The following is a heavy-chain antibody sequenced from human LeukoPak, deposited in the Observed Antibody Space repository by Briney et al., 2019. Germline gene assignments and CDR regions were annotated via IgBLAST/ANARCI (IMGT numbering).Heavy chain of an antibody. CDR3: AKDALSAATTFDY. V-gene: IGHV3-23*01. J-gene: IGHJ4*02. CDR1: GFTFTNCA. D-gene: IGHD4-17*01. CDR2: ISTSGGST. Sequence: GSLRLSCAASGFTFTNCAMSWVRQAPGKGLEWVSAISTSGGSTYYADSVKGRFSISRDNSKNTVYLQMNSLRVEDTAVYYCAKDALSAATTFDYWGQGTLVTVSS.